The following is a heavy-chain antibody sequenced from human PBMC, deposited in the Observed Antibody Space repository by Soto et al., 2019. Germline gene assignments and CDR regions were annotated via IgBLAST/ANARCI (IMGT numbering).Heavy chain of an antibody. CDR3: ARSRYCTNSVCFDFDY. J-gene: IGHJ4*02. D-gene: IGHD2-8*01. V-gene: IGHV1-69*01. CDR2: IIPIFGTA. CDR1: GGTFSSYA. Sequence: QVQLVQSGAEVKKPGSSVKVSCKASGGTFSSYAISWVRQAPGQGLEWMGGIIPIFGTANYAQKFQGRVTITADESTSTAYMELSTLRSENTVVYYCARSRYCTNSVCFDFDYWGQGNLVAVSS.